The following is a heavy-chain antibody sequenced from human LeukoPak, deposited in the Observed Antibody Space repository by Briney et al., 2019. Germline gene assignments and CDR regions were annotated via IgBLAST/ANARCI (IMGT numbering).Heavy chain of an antibody. CDR1: GGSISSYY. J-gene: IGHJ3*02. D-gene: IGHD4-17*01. Sequence: PSETLSLTCTVPGGSISSYYWSWIRQPPGKGLEWIGYIYYSGSTNYNPSLKSRVTISVDTSKNQFSLKLSSVTAADTAVYYCAREREWDYGDYSDAFDIWRQGTMVTVSS. CDR3: AREREWDYGDYSDAFDI. CDR2: IYYSGST. V-gene: IGHV4-59*01.